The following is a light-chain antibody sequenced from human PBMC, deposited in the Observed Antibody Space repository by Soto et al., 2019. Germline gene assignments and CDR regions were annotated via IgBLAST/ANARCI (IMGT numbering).Light chain of an antibody. Sequence: EIVLTQSPATLSLSPGERATLSCRASQSISSYLAWYQQTPDQAPRLLLYDASNRATGIPARFSGSGSGTDFTLTISSLEPEDFAVYYCHQRSTWPFTFGPGTKVDIK. CDR3: HQRSTWPFT. CDR1: QSISSY. CDR2: DAS. V-gene: IGKV3-11*01. J-gene: IGKJ3*01.